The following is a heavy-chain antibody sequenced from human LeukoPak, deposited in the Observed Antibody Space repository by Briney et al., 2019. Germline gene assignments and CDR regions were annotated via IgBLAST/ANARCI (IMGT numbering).Heavy chain of an antibody. CDR2: INSRSNNI. J-gene: IGHJ4*02. V-gene: IGHV3-21*01. D-gene: IGHD2/OR15-2a*01. CDR3: ARDKVSVIPALDY. CDR1: GFTLSNQN. Sequence: GGSLRLSCGASGFTLSNQNVNWVREAPGGGREGGSYINSRSNNIYYADSVKGRFTISRDNAKESLYLQMNSLRAEDTALYFCARDKVSVIPALDYWGQGTLVIVSS.